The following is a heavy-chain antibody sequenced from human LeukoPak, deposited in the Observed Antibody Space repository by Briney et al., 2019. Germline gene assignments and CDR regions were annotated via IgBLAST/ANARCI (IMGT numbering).Heavy chain of an antibody. D-gene: IGHD3-10*01. CDR2: ISSSSSYT. J-gene: IGHJ4*02. V-gene: IGHV3-11*06. CDR1: GFTFSDYY. Sequence: GGSLRLSCAASGFTFSDYYMSWIRQAPGKGREWVSYISSSSSYTNYADSVKGRFTISRDNAKNSLYLQMNSLRAEDTAVYYCVKDRTGTYTLDYWGQGTLVTVSS. CDR3: VKDRTGTYTLDY.